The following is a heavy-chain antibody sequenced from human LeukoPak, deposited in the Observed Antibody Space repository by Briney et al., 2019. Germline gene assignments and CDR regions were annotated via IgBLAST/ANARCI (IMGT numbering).Heavy chain of an antibody. J-gene: IGHJ4*02. Sequence: PLASVKVSCKPSGFTFTSSAMQWVRQARGQRLEWIGWIVVGSGNTNYAQKFQERVTITRDMSTSTAYMELSSLRSEDTAVYYCAASTMVRGVINGPPDYWGQGTLVTVSS. D-gene: IGHD3-10*01. CDR1: GFTFTSSA. CDR3: AASTMVRGVINGPPDY. CDR2: IVVGSGNT. V-gene: IGHV1-58*02.